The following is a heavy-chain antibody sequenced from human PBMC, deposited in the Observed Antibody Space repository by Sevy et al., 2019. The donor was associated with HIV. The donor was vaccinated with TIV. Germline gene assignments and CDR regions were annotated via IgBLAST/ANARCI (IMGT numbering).Heavy chain of an antibody. CDR1: GFTFSSYD. CDR2: IGTAGDI. J-gene: IGHJ4*02. D-gene: IGHD6-13*01. CDR3: ARGGWGSSWYDY. Sequence: GGSLRLSCAASGFTFSSYDMHWVRQVTGERLEWVSAIGTAGDIYYPDSVKGRFTISRETAKNSLYLQMNSLRDGDTAVYYCARGGWGSSWYDYWGQGTLVTVSS. V-gene: IGHV3-13*01.